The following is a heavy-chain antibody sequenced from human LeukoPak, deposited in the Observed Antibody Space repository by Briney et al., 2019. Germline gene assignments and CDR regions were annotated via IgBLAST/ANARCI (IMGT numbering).Heavy chain of an antibody. V-gene: IGHV3-21*01. Sequence: GGSLRLSCAASGFTFNRYSMAWVRQAPGKGLEWVSIISRTSEAIFYADSVKGRFTISRDNAKNSLYLQMNSLRAEDTAVYYCAKEGYYDSSGRAFDYWGQGTLVTVSS. CDR2: ISRTSEAI. J-gene: IGHJ4*02. D-gene: IGHD3-22*01. CDR3: AKEGYYDSSGRAFDY. CDR1: GFTFNRYS.